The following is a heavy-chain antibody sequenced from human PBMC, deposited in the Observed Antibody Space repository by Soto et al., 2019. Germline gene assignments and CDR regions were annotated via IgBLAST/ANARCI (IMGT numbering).Heavy chain of an antibody. D-gene: IGHD3-3*01. CDR1: GFTVSSNY. CDR2: IYSGGST. Sequence: GGSLRLSCAASGFTVSSNYMSWVRQAPGKGREWVSVIYSGGSTYYADSVKGRFTISRDNSKSTLYLQMNSLRAEDTAVYYCARDFADFWSGYLDVWGQGTTVTVSS. CDR3: ARDFADFWSGYLDV. V-gene: IGHV3-53*01. J-gene: IGHJ6*02.